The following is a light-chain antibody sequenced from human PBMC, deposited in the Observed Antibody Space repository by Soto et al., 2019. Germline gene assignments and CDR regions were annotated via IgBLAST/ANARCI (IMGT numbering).Light chain of an antibody. CDR2: KDY. CDR3: TAWDDSLHGPV. V-gene: IGLV1-44*01. CDR1: SSNIGSNT. Sequence: QSVLTRPPSASGTPGQRVTISCSGSSSNIGSNTITWYQQVPGTAPKLLIYKDYRRPSGVPDRISGSKSGTSASLAISGLQSEDEADYYCTAWDDSLHGPVFGGGTKLTVL. J-gene: IGLJ2*01.